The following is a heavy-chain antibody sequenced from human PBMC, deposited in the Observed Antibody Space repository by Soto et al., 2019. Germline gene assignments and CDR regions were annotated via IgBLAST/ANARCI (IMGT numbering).Heavy chain of an antibody. V-gene: IGHV3-30-3*01. D-gene: IGHD7-27*01. CDR2: ISYDGSNK. CDR3: ATLLGPENGSFDY. J-gene: IGHJ4*02. Sequence: GGSLRLSCAASGFTFSSYAMHWVRQAPGKGLEWVAVISYDGSNKYYADSVKGRFTISRDNSKNTLYLQMNSLRAEDTAVYYCATLLGPENGSFDYWGQGTLVTVSS. CDR1: GFTFSSYA.